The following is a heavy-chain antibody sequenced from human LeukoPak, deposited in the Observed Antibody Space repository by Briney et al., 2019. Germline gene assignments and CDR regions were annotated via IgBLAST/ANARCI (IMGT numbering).Heavy chain of an antibody. D-gene: IGHD3-22*01. Sequence: SETVSLTCNVSGYSMRSYYWSWLRQPPGKGLEWIAYFSHSGTTYYNPSLKSRVVISVDTSNHQFSLTLRSVTAADTAVYYCARHLDYDSGGYFYPYFDDWGQGTLVTVSS. CDR3: ARHLDYDSGGYFYPYFDD. V-gene: IGHV4-59*08. CDR1: GYSMRSYY. CDR2: FSHSGTT. J-gene: IGHJ4*02.